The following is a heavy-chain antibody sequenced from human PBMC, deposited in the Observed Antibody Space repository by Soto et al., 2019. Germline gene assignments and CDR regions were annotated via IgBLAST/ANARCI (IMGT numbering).Heavy chain of an antibody. V-gene: IGHV4-59*01. J-gene: IGHJ6*02. Sequence: SETLSLTCNVSGGSISGYYWGWIRQSPGKGLEYIGYIYYRGSTNYNSSLKSRVTMSVDTSRNQFSLKMNSVTAADTAVYYCARQQLLPFYYALDVWGRGTTVTV. D-gene: IGHD1-26*01. CDR1: GGSISGYY. CDR3: ARQQLLPFYYALDV. CDR2: IYYRGST.